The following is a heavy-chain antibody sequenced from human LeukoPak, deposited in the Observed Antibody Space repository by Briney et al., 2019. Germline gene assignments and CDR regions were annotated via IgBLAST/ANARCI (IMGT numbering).Heavy chain of an antibody. CDR3: ATSDDSSGSD. CDR1: GFTFSGYW. CDR2: INLDGSVI. J-gene: IGHJ4*02. Sequence: GGSLRLSCAASGFTFSGYWMSWVRQAPGKGLEWVANINLDGSVIHYVDSAKGRFTISRDIAKNSLYLQMNYLRAEDTALYYCATSDDSSGSDWGQGTLVTVSS. D-gene: IGHD3-22*01. V-gene: IGHV3-7*01.